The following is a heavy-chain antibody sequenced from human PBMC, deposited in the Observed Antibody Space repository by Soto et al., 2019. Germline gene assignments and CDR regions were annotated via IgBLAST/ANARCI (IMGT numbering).Heavy chain of an antibody. V-gene: IGHV1-69*06. CDR3: ARDQVAGTQGNV. CDR2: IIPIFGTA. J-gene: IGHJ6*02. Sequence: SVQVSCKASGGPFSSYAISWVRQAPGQGLEWMGGIIPIFGTANYAQKFQGRVTITADKSTSTAYMELSSLRSEDTAVYYCARDQVAGTQGNVWGQGTTVTVSS. CDR1: GGPFSSYA. D-gene: IGHD6-19*01.